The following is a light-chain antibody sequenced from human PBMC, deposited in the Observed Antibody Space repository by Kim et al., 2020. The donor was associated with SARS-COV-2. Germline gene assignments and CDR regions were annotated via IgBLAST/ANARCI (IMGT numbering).Light chain of an antibody. CDR1: SSDVGGYNF. V-gene: IGLV2-11*01. Sequence: GQSVNISCTGTSSDVGGYNFVSWYQHHQGKAPKLMISDVGMRPSGVPDRFSGSKSGNTASLSISGLQAEDEADYYCCSNAGSYTDVFGARTKVTVL. CDR3: CSNAGSYTDV. CDR2: DVG. J-gene: IGLJ1*01.